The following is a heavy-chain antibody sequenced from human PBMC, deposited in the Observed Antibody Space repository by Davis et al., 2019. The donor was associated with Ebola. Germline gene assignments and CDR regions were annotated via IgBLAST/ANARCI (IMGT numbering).Heavy chain of an antibody. Sequence: GESLKISCAASGFTFDDYAMHWVRQAPGKGLEWVSLISWDGGSTYYADSVKGRFTISRDNSKNSLYLQMNSLRAEDTALYYCAKDAGYCSSTSCYTKIGWYFDLWGRGTLVTVSS. CDR1: GFTFDDYA. D-gene: IGHD2-2*02. J-gene: IGHJ2*01. CDR3: AKDAGYCSSTSCYTKIGWYFDL. V-gene: IGHV3-43D*03. CDR2: ISWDGGST.